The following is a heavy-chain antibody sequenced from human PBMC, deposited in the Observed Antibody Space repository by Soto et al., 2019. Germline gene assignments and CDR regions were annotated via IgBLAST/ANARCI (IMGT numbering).Heavy chain of an antibody. CDR3: ARTGDGYSYGTYYYYGMDV. Sequence: SETLSLTCTVSGGSISSSSYCWGWIRQPPGKGLEWIGSIYYSGSTYYNPSLKSRVTISVGTSKNQFSLKLSSVTAADTAVYYCARTGDGYSYGTYYYYGMDVWGQGTTLTVSS. D-gene: IGHD5-18*01. V-gene: IGHV4-39*01. J-gene: IGHJ6*02. CDR2: IYYSGST. CDR1: GGSISSSSYC.